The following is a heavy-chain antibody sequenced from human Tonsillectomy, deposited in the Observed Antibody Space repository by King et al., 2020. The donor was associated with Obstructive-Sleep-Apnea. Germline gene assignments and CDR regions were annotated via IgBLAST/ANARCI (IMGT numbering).Heavy chain of an antibody. V-gene: IGHV3-33*06. CDR1: GFTFISYG. CDR2: IWYDGSNK. D-gene: IGHD1-7*01. CDR3: AKDLGTAHNNWNYPFDY. J-gene: IGHJ4*02. Sequence: VQLVESGGGVVQPGRSLRLSCAASGFTFISYGMHWVRQAPGKGLEWVAVIWYDGSNKYSADSVKGRFTISRDNSKNTLYLQMNSLRAEDTAVYDCAKDLGTAHNNWNYPFDYWGQGTLVTVSS.